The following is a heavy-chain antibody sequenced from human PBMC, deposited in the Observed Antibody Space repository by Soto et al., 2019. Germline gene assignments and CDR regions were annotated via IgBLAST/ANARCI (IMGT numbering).Heavy chain of an antibody. Sequence: QLQLQESGPGLVKPSETLSLTCTVSGGSFSSSTYYWGWIRQPPGKGLEWIGSMYSGGNTYYNPSLKSRVTVSVDPSKNHFPLKLTSVTAADTAMYYCARQPYDSTGYYYGAWGQGTLVTVSS. V-gene: IGHV4-39*01. CDR2: MYSGGNT. D-gene: IGHD3-22*01. J-gene: IGHJ5*02. CDR3: ARQPYDSTGYYYGA. CDR1: GGSFSSSTYY.